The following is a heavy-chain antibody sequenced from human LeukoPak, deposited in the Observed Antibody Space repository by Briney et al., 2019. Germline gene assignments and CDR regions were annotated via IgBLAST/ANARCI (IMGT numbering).Heavy chain of an antibody. J-gene: IGHJ3*02. CDR1: GGSISSYY. V-gene: IGHV4-59*01. Sequence: PSETLSLTCTVSGGSISSYYWSWIRQPPGKGLEWIGYIYYSGSTNYNPPLKSRVTISVDTSKNQFSLKLSSVTAADTAVYYCAREAPTTVVTGLYAFDIWGQGTMVTVSS. D-gene: IGHD4-23*01. CDR2: IYYSGST. CDR3: AREAPTTVVTGLYAFDI.